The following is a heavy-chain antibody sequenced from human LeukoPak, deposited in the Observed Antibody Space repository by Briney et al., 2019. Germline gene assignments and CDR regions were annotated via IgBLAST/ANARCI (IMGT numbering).Heavy chain of an antibody. CDR3: ARGGSSSHMDV. CDR1: GFTFSSYW. V-gene: IGHV3-74*01. CDR2: INNDGSST. J-gene: IGHJ6*03. Sequence: PGGSLRLSCAASGFTFSSYWMHWVRQAPGKGLMWVSRINNDGSSTSYADSVKGRFTTSRDNAKNTLYLQMNSLRAEDTAVYYCARGGSSSHMDVWGKGTTVTVSS. D-gene: IGHD6-6*01.